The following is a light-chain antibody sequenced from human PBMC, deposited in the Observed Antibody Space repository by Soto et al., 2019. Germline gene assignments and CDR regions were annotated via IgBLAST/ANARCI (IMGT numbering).Light chain of an antibody. J-gene: IGLJ2*01. CDR1: KLGDEY. Sequence: SYELTQPPSVSVSPGLTASITCSGDKLGDEYACWYQQKPGQPPVLVIYQDNKRPSGIPERFSGSNSGNTATLTISGTQAMDEADYYCQTWDSSTVVFGGGTKLTVL. V-gene: IGLV3-1*01. CDR2: QDN. CDR3: QTWDSSTVV.